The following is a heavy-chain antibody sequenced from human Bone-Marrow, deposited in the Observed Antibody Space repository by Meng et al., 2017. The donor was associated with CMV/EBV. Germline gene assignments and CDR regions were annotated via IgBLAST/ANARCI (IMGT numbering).Heavy chain of an antibody. J-gene: IGHJ4*02. Sequence: GGSLRLSCAASGFTFSSYEMNWVRQAPGKGLEWVSYISSSGSTIYYADSVKGRFTISRDNAKNSLYLQMNSLRAEDTAVYYCARVLGAATATGYWGQGTLVTVSS. CDR3: ARVLGAATATGY. CDR1: GFTFSSYE. CDR2: ISSSGSTI. V-gene: IGHV3-48*03. D-gene: IGHD3-10*01.